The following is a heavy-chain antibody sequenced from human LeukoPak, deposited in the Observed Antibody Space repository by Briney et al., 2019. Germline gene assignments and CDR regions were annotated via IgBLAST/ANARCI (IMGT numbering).Heavy chain of an antibody. J-gene: IGHJ6*02. CDR2: ISGSGATT. CDR1: GFTFSSYN. CDR3: AKSSLAHQGYYYGMDV. Sequence: KPGGSLRLSCAASGFTFSSYNMSWVCQAPGKGLEWVSAISGSGATTYYADSVKGRFTISRDNSKNTLYLQMSSLRAEDTAVYYCAKSSLAHQGYYYGMDVWGQGTTVTVSS. V-gene: IGHV3-23*01.